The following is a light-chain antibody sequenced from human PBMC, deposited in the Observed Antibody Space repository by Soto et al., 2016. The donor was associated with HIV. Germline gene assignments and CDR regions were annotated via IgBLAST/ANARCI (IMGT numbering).Light chain of an antibody. CDR3: QQYQSYSIT. Sequence: DIQMTQSPSTLSASVGDRVTITCRASQSINGWLAWYQQKPGIAPKLLIYAASALESGVPSGFYGSGFGTEFTLTISSLQPDDFATYYCQQYQSYSITFGGGTKVEI. J-gene: IGKJ4*01. V-gene: IGKV1-5*03. CDR1: QSINGW. CDR2: AAS.